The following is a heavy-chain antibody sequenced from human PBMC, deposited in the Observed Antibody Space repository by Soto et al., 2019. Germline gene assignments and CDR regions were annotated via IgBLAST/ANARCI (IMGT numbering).Heavy chain of an antibody. Sequence: SETLSLTCSVYGGSFSGYYWSWIRQPPGKGLEWIGEINHSGSTNYNPSLKSRVTISVDTSKNQFSLKLSSVTAADTAVYYCARGRSGYYYLSSFDYWGQGTLVTVSS. CDR1: GGSFSGYY. CDR3: ARGRSGYYYLSSFDY. D-gene: IGHD3-22*01. J-gene: IGHJ4*02. V-gene: IGHV4-34*01. CDR2: INHSGST.